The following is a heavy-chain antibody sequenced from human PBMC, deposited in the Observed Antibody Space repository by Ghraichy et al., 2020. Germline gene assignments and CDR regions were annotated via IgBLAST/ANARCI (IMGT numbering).Heavy chain of an antibody. D-gene: IGHD6-19*01. J-gene: IGHJ4*02. Sequence: GGSLRLSCAASGFIFSGYWMSWVRQAPGKGLEWVANIKKDGSEKYYVDSVKGRFTISRDNAKNSLYLQMNSLRAEDTAVYYCARDLGGGWYFDYWGQGALGTVSS. CDR1: GFIFSGYW. CDR3: ARDLGGGWYFDY. CDR2: IKKDGSEK. V-gene: IGHV3-7*01.